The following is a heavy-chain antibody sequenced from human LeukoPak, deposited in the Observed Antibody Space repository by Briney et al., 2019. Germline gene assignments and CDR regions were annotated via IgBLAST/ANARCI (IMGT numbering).Heavy chain of an antibody. CDR3: ARARGYSYANDY. D-gene: IGHD6-13*01. J-gene: IGHJ4*02. CDR2: IYYTGRT. CDR1: GGPIDSGGYY. V-gene: IGHV4-39*01. Sequence: SETLSLTCTVSGGPIDSGGYYWAWIRQPPGTGLEWIGSIYYTGRTHYNPSLNSRVTISADTSKNQFSLKLSSVTAADTAVYYCARARGYSYANDYWGQGSLVTVSS.